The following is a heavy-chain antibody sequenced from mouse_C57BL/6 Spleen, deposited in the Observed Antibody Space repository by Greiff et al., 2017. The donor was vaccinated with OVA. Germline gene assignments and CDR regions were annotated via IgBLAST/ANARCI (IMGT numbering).Heavy chain of an antibody. J-gene: IGHJ4*01. CDR1: GFTFSSYA. V-gene: IGHV5-4*01. CDR2: ISDGGSYT. Sequence: EVKLMESGGGLVKPGGSLKLSCAASGFTFSSYAMSWVRQTPEKRLEWVATISDGGSYTYYPDNVKGRFTISRDNAKNNLYLQMSHLKSEDTAMYYCAREGRASYAMDYWGQGTSVTVSS. CDR3: AREGRASYAMDY.